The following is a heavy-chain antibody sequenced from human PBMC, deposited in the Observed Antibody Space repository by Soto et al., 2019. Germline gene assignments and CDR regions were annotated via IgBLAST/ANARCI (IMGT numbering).Heavy chain of an antibody. CDR3: ARVGTVTLDAFDI. CDR1: GFIFRSYW. Sequence: EVQLVESGGGLVQPGGSLRLSCAASGFIFRSYWMSWVRQAPGKGLEWVANINQDGSEKYYVDSVKGRFIISRDNAKNSLYLQMNSLRVEDTAVYYCARVGTVTLDAFDIWGQGTMVTVSS. J-gene: IGHJ3*02. V-gene: IGHV3-7*01. D-gene: IGHD4-17*01. CDR2: INQDGSEK.